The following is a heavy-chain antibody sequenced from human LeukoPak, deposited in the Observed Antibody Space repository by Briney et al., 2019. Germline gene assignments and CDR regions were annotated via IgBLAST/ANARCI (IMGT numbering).Heavy chain of an antibody. CDR3: ARVGIRFLEQYYFDY. CDR2: ISTSSSYI. CDR1: GFTFSNYG. Sequence: GGSLRLSCAASGFTFSNYGMHWVRQAPGKGLEWLSYISTSSSYIYYADSVKGRFTVPRDNAMNSLFLQMNSLIAEDTAVYYCARVGIRFLEQYYFDYWGQGTLVTVSS. J-gene: IGHJ4*02. D-gene: IGHD3-3*01. V-gene: IGHV3-21*01.